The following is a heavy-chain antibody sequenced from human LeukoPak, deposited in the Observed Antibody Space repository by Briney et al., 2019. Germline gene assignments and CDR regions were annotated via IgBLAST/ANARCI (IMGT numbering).Heavy chain of an antibody. CDR2: INPDNGGT. V-gene: IGHV1-2*02. CDR3: ARHTSTYLDH. D-gene: IGHD2-2*01. J-gene: IGHJ4*02. Sequence: ASVKVSCKASGYTFTSYDINWVRQATGQGLEWIGWINPDNGGTRYAQKFQGRVTMTRDTSITTAYMELSRLGSDDTAVYSCARHTSTYLDHWGQGALVTVSS. CDR1: GYTFTSYD.